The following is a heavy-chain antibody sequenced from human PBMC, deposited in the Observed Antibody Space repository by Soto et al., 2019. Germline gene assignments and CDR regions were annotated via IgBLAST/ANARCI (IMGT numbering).Heavy chain of an antibody. CDR1: GFPFTNYW. V-gene: IGHV3-74*01. CDR3: ACWGHIVPVAPSDFDR. D-gene: IGHD2-8*02. CDR2: ISPDGSDV. J-gene: IGHJ4*02. Sequence: ASLRLSCAASGFPFTNYWMNGVRQTAGKGLMWVSRISPDGSDVGYADSVEGRFTVSRDNAKNTLYLQMQSLRAEDTAMYYCACWGHIVPVAPSDFDRWGQGTLVTVSS.